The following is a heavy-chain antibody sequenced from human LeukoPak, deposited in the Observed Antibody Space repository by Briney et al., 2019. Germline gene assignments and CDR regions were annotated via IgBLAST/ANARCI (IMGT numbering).Heavy chain of an antibody. D-gene: IGHD6-13*01. Sequence: GASVKVSCKVSGYTLTELSMHWVRQAPGKGLEWMGGFDPEDGETVYAQKFQGRVTMTEDTSTDTAYMELSSLRSEDTAVYYCATDRSSSWYFDLWGRGTLVTVSS. CDR3: ATDRSSSWYFDL. V-gene: IGHV1-24*01. J-gene: IGHJ2*01. CDR2: FDPEDGET. CDR1: GYTLTELS.